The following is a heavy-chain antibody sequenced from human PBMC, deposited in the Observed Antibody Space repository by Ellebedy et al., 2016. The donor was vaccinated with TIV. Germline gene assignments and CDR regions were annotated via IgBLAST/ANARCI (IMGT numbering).Heavy chain of an antibody. J-gene: IGHJ4*02. V-gene: IGHV3-30*01. CDR3: ARPPGYCSSTSCFTDY. CDR2: ISYDGSNK. D-gene: IGHD2-2*02. Sequence: GESLKISCAASGFTFSSYAMHWVRQAPGKGLEWVAVISYDGSNKYYADSVKGRFTISRDNSKNTLYLQMNSLRAEDTAVYYCARPPGYCSSTSCFTDYWGQGTLVTVSS. CDR1: GFTFSSYA.